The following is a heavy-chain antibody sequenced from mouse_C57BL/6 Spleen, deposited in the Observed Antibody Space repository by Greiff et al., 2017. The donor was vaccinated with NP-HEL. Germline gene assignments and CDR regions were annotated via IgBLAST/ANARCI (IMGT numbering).Heavy chain of an antibody. V-gene: IGHV1-55*01. CDR2: IYPGSGST. D-gene: IGHD1-1*01. CDR3: ARDYYGSSSAWFAY. Sequence: QVHVKQPGAELVKPGASVKMSCKASGYTFTSYWITWVKQRPGQGLEWIGDIYPGSGSTNYNEKFKSKATLTVDTSSGTAYMQLSSLTSEDSAVYYCARDYYGSSSAWFAYWGQGTLVTVSA. CDR1: GYTFTSYW. J-gene: IGHJ3*01.